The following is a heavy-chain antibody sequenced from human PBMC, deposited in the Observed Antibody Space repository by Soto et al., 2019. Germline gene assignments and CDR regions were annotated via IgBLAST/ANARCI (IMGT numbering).Heavy chain of an antibody. CDR3: ATTHVDTAPSVDY. D-gene: IGHD5-18*01. J-gene: IGHJ4*02. CDR2: IIPILGIA. V-gene: IGHV1-69*02. CDR1: GGTFSSYT. Sequence: QVQLVQSGAEVKKPGSSVKVSCKASGGTFSSYTISWVRQAPGQGLEWMGRIIPILGIANYAQKFQGRVTITADKSTTTSYMERSSLRSDDTAVYYGATTHVDTAPSVDYWGQGTLVTVSS.